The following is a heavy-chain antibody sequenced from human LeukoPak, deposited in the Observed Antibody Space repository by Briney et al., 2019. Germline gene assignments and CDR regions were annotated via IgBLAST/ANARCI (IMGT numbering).Heavy chain of an antibody. V-gene: IGHV3-53*01. J-gene: IGHJ4*02. CDR1: GFTVSSNS. CDR3: ARMVVTAYYFDY. Sequence: GGSRRLSCTVSGFTVSSNSMSWVRQAPGKGLEWVSFIYSDNTHYSDSVKGRFTISRDNSKNTLYLQMNSLGAEDTAVYYCARMVVTAYYFDYWGQGTLVTVSS. D-gene: IGHD2-21*02. CDR2: IYSDNT.